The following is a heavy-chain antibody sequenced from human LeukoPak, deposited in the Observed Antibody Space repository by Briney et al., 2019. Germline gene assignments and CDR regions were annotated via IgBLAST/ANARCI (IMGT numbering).Heavy chain of an antibody. J-gene: IGHJ6*03. V-gene: IGHV4-4*07. CDR1: GGSISSYY. CDR2: IYTSGST. Sequence: SETLSLTCSVAGGSISSYYWSWIRQPAGKGLEWIGRIYTSGSTNYNPSLKSRVTISVDMSKNQFSLKLSSVTAADTAVYYCARDGIGLPDYYYYMDVWGKGTTVTISS. CDR3: ARDGIGLPDYYYYMDV. D-gene: IGHD2/OR15-2a*01.